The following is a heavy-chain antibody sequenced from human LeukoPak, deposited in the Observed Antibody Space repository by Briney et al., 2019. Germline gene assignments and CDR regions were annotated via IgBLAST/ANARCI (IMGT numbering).Heavy chain of an antibody. V-gene: IGHV1-2*02. CDR1: GYTFTGYY. CDR2: INPNSGGT. CDR3: ARQYSSGWYDY. Sequence: ASVKVSCKASGYTFTGYYMHWVRQAPGQGLEWMGWINPNSGGTNYAQKFQGRVTMTRDTSISTAYMELSSLRSEDTAVYYCARQYSSGWYDYWGQGTLVTVSS. D-gene: IGHD6-19*01. J-gene: IGHJ4*02.